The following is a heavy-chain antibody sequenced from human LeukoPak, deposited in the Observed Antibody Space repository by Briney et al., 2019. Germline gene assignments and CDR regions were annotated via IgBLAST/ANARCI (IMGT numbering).Heavy chain of an antibody. D-gene: IGHD2-15*01. CDR3: ARDGDCSGGSCYWRYYYYGMDV. V-gene: IGHV1-18*01. CDR2: ISAYNGNT. J-gene: IGHJ6*02. Sequence: GASVKVSCKASGYTFTSYGISWARQAPGQGLEWMGWISAYNGNTNYAQKLQGRVTMTTDTSTSTAYMELRSLRSDDTAVYYCARDGDCSGGSCYWRYYYYGMDVWGQGTTVTVSS. CDR1: GYTFTSYG.